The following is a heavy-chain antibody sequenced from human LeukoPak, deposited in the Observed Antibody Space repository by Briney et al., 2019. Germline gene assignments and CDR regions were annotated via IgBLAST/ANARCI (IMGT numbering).Heavy chain of an antibody. CDR1: GGSFSGYY. CDR3: ARLGFSPI. CDR2: INHSGST. Sequence: PSETLSLTCAVYGGSFSGYYWSWIRQPPGEGLEWIGEINHSGSTSYNPSLKSRVTISVDTSKNQFSLKLSSVTAADTAVYYCARLGFSPIWGQGTTVTVSS. V-gene: IGHV4-34*01. D-gene: IGHD7-27*01. J-gene: IGHJ6*02.